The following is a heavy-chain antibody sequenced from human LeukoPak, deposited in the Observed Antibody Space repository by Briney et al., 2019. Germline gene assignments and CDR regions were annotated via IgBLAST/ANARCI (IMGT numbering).Heavy chain of an antibody. V-gene: IGHV3-74*01. J-gene: IGHJ4*02. CDR2: IYTDGSGT. D-gene: IGHD2-15*01. CDR3: ARAPGGRDFDY. Sequence: SGGSLRLSCAASGFSFSSYWMHWVRQAPGKGLVWVSRIYTDGSGTSYADSVKGRFTISRDNAKSTLYLQMNSLRAEDAAVYYCARAPGGRDFDYWGQGTLVTVSS. CDR1: GFSFSSYW.